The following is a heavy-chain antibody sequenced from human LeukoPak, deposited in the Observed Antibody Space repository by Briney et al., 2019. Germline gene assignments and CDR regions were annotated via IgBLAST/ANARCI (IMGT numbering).Heavy chain of an antibody. CDR3: ARAEYYDILTGYSEWDY. J-gene: IGHJ4*02. CDR2: ISSSSSYI. CDR1: GFTFSSYS. V-gene: IGHV3-21*01. D-gene: IGHD3-9*01. Sequence: GGSLRLSCAASGFTFSSYSMNWVRQAPGKGLEWASSISSSSSYIYYADSVKGRFTISRDNAKNSLYLQMNSLRAEDTAVYYCARAEYYDILTGYSEWDYWGQGTLVTVSS.